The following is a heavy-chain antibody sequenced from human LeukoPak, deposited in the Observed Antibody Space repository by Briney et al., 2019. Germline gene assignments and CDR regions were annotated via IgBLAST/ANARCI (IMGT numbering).Heavy chain of an antibody. J-gene: IGHJ4*02. CDR2: INPNSGGT. D-gene: IGHD6-13*01. V-gene: IGHV1-2*02. CDR1: AYTFISYY. CDR3: ARFPSSSSWPPLDY. Sequence: ASVKFLCNAFAYTFISYYMHWVRRAPGQGLEWMGWINPNSGGTNYAQKFQGRVTMTRDKPIRTAYMELSRLRSDDTAVYYCARFPSSSSWPPLDYWGQGTLVTVSS.